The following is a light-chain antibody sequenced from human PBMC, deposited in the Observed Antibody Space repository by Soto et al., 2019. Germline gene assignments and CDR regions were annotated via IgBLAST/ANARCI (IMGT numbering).Light chain of an antibody. CDR1: SSDVGGYNY. CDR2: DVS. Sequence: QSALTQPPSASGSPGQSVTISCTGTSSDVGGYNYVSWYQQHPGKAPKLMIYDVSKRPSGVPDRFSGSKSGNMASLTVSGLQAEDEADYYCSSYVGSNNFVFGTGTKLTVL. V-gene: IGLV2-8*01. J-gene: IGLJ1*01. CDR3: SSYVGSNNFV.